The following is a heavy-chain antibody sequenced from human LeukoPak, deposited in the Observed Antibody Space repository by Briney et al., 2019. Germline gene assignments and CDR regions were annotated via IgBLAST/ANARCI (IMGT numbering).Heavy chain of an antibody. Sequence: PGGSLRLSCAASGFTFRYNAMSWVRQAPGKGLEWVSAISVSGDSTYYADSVKGRFTISRDNSENTLYLQMNSLRAEDTAVYYCAKAFRSCSSSSCYLNFDYWGQGTLVTVSS. CDR2: ISVSGDST. CDR3: AKAFRSCSSSSCYLNFDY. D-gene: IGHD2-2*01. V-gene: IGHV3-23*01. J-gene: IGHJ4*02. CDR1: GFTFRYNA.